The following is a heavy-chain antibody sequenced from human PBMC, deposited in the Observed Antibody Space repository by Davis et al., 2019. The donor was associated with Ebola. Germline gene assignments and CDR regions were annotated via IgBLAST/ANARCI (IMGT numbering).Heavy chain of an antibody. CDR2: INPSGGRT. CDR3: ARDRLVVVITTFPGGGYMDV. J-gene: IGHJ6*04. V-gene: IGHV1-46*01. D-gene: IGHD3-22*01. Sequence: ASVKVSCKFTGYTFTGYYIHWVRQAPGQGPEWMGIINPSGGRTSYAQKFQGRVTMTRDTSTTTVYMELSSLRSEDTAVYFCARDRLVVVITTFPGGGYMDVWGKGTTVNVSS. CDR1: GYTFTGYY.